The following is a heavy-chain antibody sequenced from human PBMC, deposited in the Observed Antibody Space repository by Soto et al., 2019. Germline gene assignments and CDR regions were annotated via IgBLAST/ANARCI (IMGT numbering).Heavy chain of an antibody. D-gene: IGHD4-17*01. CDR3: ARDYGDYFYYYYYGMDV. V-gene: IGHV3-33*01. J-gene: IGHJ6*02. CDR2: IWYDGSNK. CDR1: GFTFSSYG. Sequence: PGGSLRLSCAASGFTFSSYGMHWVRQAPGKGLEWVAVIWYDGSNKYYADSVKGRFTISRDNSKNTLYLQMNSLRAEDTAVYYCARDYGDYFYYYYYGMDVWGQGTTVTVSS.